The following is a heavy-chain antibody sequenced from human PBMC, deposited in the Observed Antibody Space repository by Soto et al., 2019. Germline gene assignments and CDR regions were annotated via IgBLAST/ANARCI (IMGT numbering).Heavy chain of an antibody. D-gene: IGHD2-15*01. Sequence: QVQLVQSGAEEKKPGASVKVSCKASGYTFTSYAMHWVRQAPGQRLEWMGWINAGNGNTKCSQQFQDRVTITRDTSANTAYMELSSLRSEDTAVYYCARGESVVGDYWGQGALVTVSS. CDR1: GYTFTSYA. V-gene: IGHV1-3*05. CDR3: ARGESVVGDY. CDR2: INAGNGNT. J-gene: IGHJ4*02.